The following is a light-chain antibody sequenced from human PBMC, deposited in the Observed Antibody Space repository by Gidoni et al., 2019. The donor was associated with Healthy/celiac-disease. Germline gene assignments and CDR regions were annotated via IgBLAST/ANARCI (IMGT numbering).Light chain of an antibody. CDR3: QQYGSSPLT. Sequence: EIVLRPSPGTLSLSPGERATLSCRASQSVSSSYLAWYQQKPGQAPRLRIYGASSRATGIPDRFSGSGSGTDFTLTISRLEPEDFAVYYCQQYGSSPLTFGGGTKVEIK. J-gene: IGKJ4*01. V-gene: IGKV3-20*01. CDR1: QSVSSSY. CDR2: GAS.